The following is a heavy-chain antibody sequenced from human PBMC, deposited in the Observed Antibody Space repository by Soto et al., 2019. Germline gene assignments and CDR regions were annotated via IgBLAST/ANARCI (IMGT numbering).Heavy chain of an antibody. CDR3: VRTSLVVAAATREDY. D-gene: IGHD2-15*01. CDR2: INSDGSST. V-gene: IGHV3-74*01. J-gene: IGHJ4*02. Sequence: EVQLVASGGGLVQPGGSLRLSCADSGFTFSSYWMHWVPQAPGKGLVWVSRINSDGSSTSYADSVKGRFTISRDNAKITLYLQMNSLRAEDTAVYYCVRTSLVVAAATREDYWGQGTLVTVSS. CDR1: GFTFSSYW.